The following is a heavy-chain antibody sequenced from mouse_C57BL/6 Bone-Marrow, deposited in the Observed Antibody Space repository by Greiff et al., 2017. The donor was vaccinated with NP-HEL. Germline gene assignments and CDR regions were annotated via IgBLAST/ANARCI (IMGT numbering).Heavy chain of an antibody. CDR2: SRNKANDYTT. Sequence: EVNVVESGGGLVQSGRSLRLSCATSGFTFSDFYMEWVRQAPGKGLEWIAASRNKANDYTTEYSASVKGRFIVSRDTSQSILYLQMNALRAEDTAIYYCARDNWDRYFDVWGTGTTVTVSS. CDR3: ARDNWDRYFDV. J-gene: IGHJ1*03. V-gene: IGHV7-1*01. D-gene: IGHD4-1*01. CDR1: GFTFSDFY.